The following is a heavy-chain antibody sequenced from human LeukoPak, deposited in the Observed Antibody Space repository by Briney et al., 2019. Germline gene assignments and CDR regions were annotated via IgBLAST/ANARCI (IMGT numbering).Heavy chain of an antibody. J-gene: IGHJ4*02. CDR3: ARDSPKYIIPKITEYYFDY. CDR2: IIPILGIA. Sequence: SVKVSCKASGGTFSSYAISWVRQAPGQGLEWMGRIIPILGIANYAQKFQGRVTITADKSTSTAYMELSSLRSEDTAVYYCARDSPKYIIPKITEYYFDYWGQGTLVTVSS. D-gene: IGHD1-20*01. V-gene: IGHV1-69*04. CDR1: GGTFSSYA.